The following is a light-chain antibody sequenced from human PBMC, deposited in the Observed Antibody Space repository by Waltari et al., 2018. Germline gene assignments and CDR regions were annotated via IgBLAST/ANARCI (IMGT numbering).Light chain of an antibody. J-gene: IGKJ1*01. CDR2: KAS. CDR1: QSISNR. V-gene: IGKV1-5*03. CDR3: QQYNSYSQT. Sequence: DIQMTQSPSTLSASVGDRVTITCRASQSISNRLAWYQQKPGKAPKLLIYKASSLESGVPSRFSGSGSGTEFTLTISSLQPDDFATYYCQQYNSYSQTFGQGTKVEIK.